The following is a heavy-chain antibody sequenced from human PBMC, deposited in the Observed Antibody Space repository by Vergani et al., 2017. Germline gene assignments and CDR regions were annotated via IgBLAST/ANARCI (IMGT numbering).Heavy chain of an antibody. V-gene: IGHV4-30-4*08. CDR2: IYYSGRT. CDR1: GGSISSGDYY. D-gene: IGHD1-26*01. CDR3: ARAGIVGATDFDY. J-gene: IGHJ4*02. Sequence: QVQLQESGPGLVKPSQTLSLTCTVSGGSISSGDYYWSWIRQPPGKGLAWIGYIYYSGRTYYNPSLKSRVTISVDTSKNQFSLKLSSVTAADTAVYYCARAGIVGATDFDYWGQGTLVTVSS.